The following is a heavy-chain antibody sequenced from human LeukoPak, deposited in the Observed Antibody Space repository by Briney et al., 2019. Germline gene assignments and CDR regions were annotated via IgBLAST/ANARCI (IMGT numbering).Heavy chain of an antibody. CDR2: INTNTGNP. CDR1: GYTFVSQG. V-gene: IGHV7-4-1*02. Sequence: ASVKVSCKASGYTFVSQGINWVRQAPGQGLEWMGWINTNTGNPTYAQGFTGRFVFSLDTSVSTAYLQISSLKAEDTAVYYCARDHRPHSGSYYVDDYWGQGTLVTVSS. J-gene: IGHJ4*02. CDR3: ARDHRPHSGSYYVDDY. D-gene: IGHD1-26*01.